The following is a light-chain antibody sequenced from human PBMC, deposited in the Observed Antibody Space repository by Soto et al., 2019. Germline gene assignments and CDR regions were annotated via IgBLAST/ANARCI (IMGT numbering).Light chain of an antibody. CDR3: QAYDYSLTAFV. CDR1: KSNLGAGYD. J-gene: IGLJ3*02. CDR2: GNR. Sequence: VLTQPPSVSGAPGQRVTISCTGNKSNLGAGYDVHWYQQLPGAAPKLVIFGNRNRPSGVPERFSGSKSGTSASLAITGLQAEDEADYSCQAYDYSLTAFVFGGGTKLTVL. V-gene: IGLV1-40*01.